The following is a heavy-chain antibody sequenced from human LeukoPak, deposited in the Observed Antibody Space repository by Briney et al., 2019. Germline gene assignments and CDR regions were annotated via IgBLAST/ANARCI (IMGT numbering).Heavy chain of an antibody. CDR1: GGSISSSSYY. D-gene: IGHD5-18*01. CDR2: IYYSGST. J-gene: IGHJ4*02. V-gene: IGHV4-39*02. CDR3: AREFTSGYSYGYVDY. Sequence: SETLSLTCTVSGGSISSSSYYWGWIRQPPGKGLEWIGSIYYSGSTYYNPSLKSRVTISVDTSKNQFSLKLSSVTAADTAVYYCAREFTSGYSYGYVDYWGQGTLVTVSS.